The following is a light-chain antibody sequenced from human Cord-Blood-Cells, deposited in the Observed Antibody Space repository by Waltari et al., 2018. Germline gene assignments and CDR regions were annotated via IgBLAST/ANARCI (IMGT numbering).Light chain of an antibody. V-gene: IGKV1-5*03. CDR2: KAS. J-gene: IGKJ1*01. CDR3: QQSQT. CDR1: QSISSW. Sequence: DIQMTQSPSTLSASVGDRVTITCRAGQSISSWLAWYQQKPGKAPKLLIYKASSLESGVPSRFSGSGSGTEFTLTISSLQPDDFATYYCQQSQTFGQGTKVEIK.